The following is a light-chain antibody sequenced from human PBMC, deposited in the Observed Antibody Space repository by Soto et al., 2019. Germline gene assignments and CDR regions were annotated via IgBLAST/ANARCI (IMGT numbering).Light chain of an antibody. CDR3: SSYTTTSTWV. Sequence: QSVLTQPASVSGSPGQSITISCTGTITDVDSSNYVSWYKQHPGKAPKLMIYDVSNRPSGVSNRFSGSKSGNTASLTISGLQAEDEADYYCSSYTTTSTWVFGGGTKLTVL. V-gene: IGLV2-14*01. J-gene: IGLJ2*01. CDR1: ITDVDSSNY. CDR2: DVS.